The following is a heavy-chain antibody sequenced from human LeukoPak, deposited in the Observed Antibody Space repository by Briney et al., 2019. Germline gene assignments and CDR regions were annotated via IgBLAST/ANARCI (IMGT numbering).Heavy chain of an antibody. D-gene: IGHD6-19*01. V-gene: IGHV3-23*01. CDR2: ISGSGDDT. J-gene: IGHJ4*02. Sequence: GGSLRLSCAASGFTFSSYAMSWVRQAPGKGLEWVSGISGSGDDTFYADSVKGRFTISRDNSKNTLYLQMSSLRAEDTAVYFCAKERGGWSPERFDYWGQGTLVTVSS. CDR3: AKERGGWSPERFDY. CDR1: GFTFSSYA.